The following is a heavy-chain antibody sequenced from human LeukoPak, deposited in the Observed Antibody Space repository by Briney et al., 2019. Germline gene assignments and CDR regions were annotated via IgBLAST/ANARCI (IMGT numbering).Heavy chain of an antibody. D-gene: IGHD3-22*01. CDR3: TTGYYYDSSGYYSDY. Sequence: GGSLRLSCAASGFTFTNAWMSWVRQAPGKGLEWVGRFKSKTDGGTTDYAAVVKGRFTISGDDSRSTLYLQMSSLKTEDTAVYYCTTGYYYDSSGYYSDYWGQGTLVTVSS. CDR2: FKSKTDGGTT. CDR1: GFTFTNAW. V-gene: IGHV3-15*01. J-gene: IGHJ4*02.